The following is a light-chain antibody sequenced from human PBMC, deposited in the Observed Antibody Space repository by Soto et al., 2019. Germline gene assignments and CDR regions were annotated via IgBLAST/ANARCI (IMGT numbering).Light chain of an antibody. CDR2: RDS. V-gene: IGLV3-9*01. J-gene: IGLJ1*01. CDR1: NIGSKN. CDR3: QVWDSSTAWDV. Sequence: SYELTQPLSVSVALGQTARITCGGNNIGSKNVHWYQQKPGQAPVLVIYRDSNRPSGIPERFSGSNSGNTAILTISRAQAGDEADYYCQVWDSSTAWDVFGTGTKLTVL.